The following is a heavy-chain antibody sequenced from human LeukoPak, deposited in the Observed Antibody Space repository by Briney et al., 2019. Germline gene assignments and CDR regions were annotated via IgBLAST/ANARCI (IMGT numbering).Heavy chain of an antibody. CDR1: GGSFSGYY. CDR3: AREGRQGGATDLYYFDY. J-gene: IGHJ4*02. CDR2: INHSGST. Sequence: SETLSLTCAVYGGSFSGYYWSWIRQPPGKGLEWIGEINHSGSTNYNPSLKSGVTISVDTSKNQFSLKLSSVTAADTAVYYCAREGRQGGATDLYYFDYWGQGTLVTVSS. D-gene: IGHD1-26*01. V-gene: IGHV4-34*01.